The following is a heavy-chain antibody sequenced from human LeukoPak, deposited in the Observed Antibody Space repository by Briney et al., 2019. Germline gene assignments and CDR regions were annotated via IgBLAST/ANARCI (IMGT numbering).Heavy chain of an antibody. CDR1: GYSFTSYW. D-gene: IGHD5-18*01. V-gene: IGHV5-51*01. CDR2: IYPGDSDT. Sequence: GQSLRISCKGSGYSFTSYWIGWWRQMPGKGLEGMGSIYPGDSDTRYSPSFQGQVTISADKSTSTAYLQWSSLKASDTAMYYCARHGDGYSYANFDYWGQGTLVTVSS. CDR3: ARHGDGYSYANFDY. J-gene: IGHJ4*02.